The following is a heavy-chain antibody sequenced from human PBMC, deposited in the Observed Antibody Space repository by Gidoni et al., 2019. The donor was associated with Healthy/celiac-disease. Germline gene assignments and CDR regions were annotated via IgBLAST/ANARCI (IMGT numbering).Heavy chain of an antibody. CDR3: ARDRGDGYDNWYFDL. J-gene: IGHJ2*01. CDR1: CASISSYY. Sequence: QVQLQASVPRLVKPSETLSLTCTVSCASISSYYWSWIRQPPGKGIEWIGYSYYSGSTNYNPYLKSRVTISVDMSKNQFSVKLSSVTAADTDVYYCARDRGDGYDNWYFDLWGRGTLVTVSS. V-gene: IGHV4-59*01. D-gene: IGHD5-12*01. CDR2: SYYSGST.